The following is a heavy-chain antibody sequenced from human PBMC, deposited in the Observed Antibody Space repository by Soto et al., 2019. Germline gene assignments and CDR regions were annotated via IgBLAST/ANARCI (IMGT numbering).Heavy chain of an antibody. CDR2: INHSGST. V-gene: IGHV4-34*01. CDR1: GGSFSGYY. Sequence: SETLSLTCAAYGGSFSGYYWSWIRQPPGKGLEWIEEINHSGSTNYNPSLKSRVTISVDTSKNQFSLKLSSVTAADTAVYYCARGYTVAVAARAFDIWGQGTMVTVSS. J-gene: IGHJ3*02. CDR3: ARGYTVAVAARAFDI. D-gene: IGHD6-19*01.